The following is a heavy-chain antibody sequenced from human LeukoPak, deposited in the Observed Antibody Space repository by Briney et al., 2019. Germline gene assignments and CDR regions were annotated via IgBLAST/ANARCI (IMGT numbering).Heavy chain of an antibody. J-gene: IGHJ4*02. CDR3: ARGIAVAGIFDY. CDR1: GFTVSSNY. CDR2: IYSGGST. D-gene: IGHD6-19*01. V-gene: IGHV3-53*01. Sequence: GGSLRLSCAASGFTVSSNYMSWVRQAPGKGLEWVSGIYSGGSTYYADSVKGRFTISRDNSKNTLYLQMNSLRAEDTGVYYCARGIAVAGIFDYWGQGTLVTVSS.